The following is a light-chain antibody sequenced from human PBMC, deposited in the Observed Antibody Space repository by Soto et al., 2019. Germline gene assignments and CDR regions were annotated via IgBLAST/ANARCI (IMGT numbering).Light chain of an antibody. V-gene: IGKV3-20*01. CDR2: HAS. Sequence: EIVLTQSPGTLSLAPGESATLSCRANQVVISAYLAWYQQKPGQAPRLLSYHASDRATGDPDRFSGSGSGTDFALTITRLEPADFALFYCQQYGTFPFSVGQGTKLEIK. CDR3: QQYGTFPFS. CDR1: QVVISAY. J-gene: IGKJ2*01.